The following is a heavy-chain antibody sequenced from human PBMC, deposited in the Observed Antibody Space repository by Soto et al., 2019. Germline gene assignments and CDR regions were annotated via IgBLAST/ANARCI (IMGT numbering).Heavy chain of an antibody. Sequence: GGSLRLSCAASGFTFSSYSMNWVRQAPGKGLGWVSSISSSSSYIYYADSVKGRFTISRDNAKNSLYLQMNSLRAEDTAVYYCARGDPVVVVITHFDYWRQGTLVTVSS. D-gene: IGHD3-22*01. V-gene: IGHV3-21*01. CDR3: ARGDPVVVVITHFDY. J-gene: IGHJ4*02. CDR1: GFTFSSYS. CDR2: ISSSSSYI.